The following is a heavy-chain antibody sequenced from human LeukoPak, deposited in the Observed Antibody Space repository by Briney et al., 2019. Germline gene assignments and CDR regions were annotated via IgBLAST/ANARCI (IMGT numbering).Heavy chain of an antibody. Sequence: ASVKVSCKASGYTFTSYYMHWVRQAPGQGLEWMGIINPSGGSTSYAQKFQGRVTMTRDTSTSTVYMELSSLRSEDTAVYYCARDSIPLEKPHYYGSGSPNLYFDYWGQGTLVTVSS. J-gene: IGHJ4*02. CDR3: ARDSIPLEKPHYYGSGSPNLYFDY. D-gene: IGHD3-10*01. CDR2: INPSGGST. CDR1: GYTFTSYY. V-gene: IGHV1-46*01.